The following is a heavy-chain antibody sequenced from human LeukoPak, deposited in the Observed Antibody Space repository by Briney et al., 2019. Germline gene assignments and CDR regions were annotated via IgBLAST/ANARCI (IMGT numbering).Heavy chain of an antibody. J-gene: IGHJ5*02. D-gene: IGHD5-18*01. Sequence: PSETLSLTCAVSGGSLSSSNWWRWARQPPGKGLEWIGEIYHSGSTNYNPSLKSRVTISVDKSKHQFSLKLSSVTAADTAVYYCARSGAAMVSGLNWFDPGGQGTLVTVSS. CDR1: GGSLSSSNW. CDR2: IYHSGST. CDR3: ARSGAAMVSGLNWFDP. V-gene: IGHV4-4*02.